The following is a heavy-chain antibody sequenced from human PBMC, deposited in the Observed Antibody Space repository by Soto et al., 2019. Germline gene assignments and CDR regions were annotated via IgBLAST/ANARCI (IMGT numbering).Heavy chain of an antibody. D-gene: IGHD4-17*01. CDR2: IYYSGST. CDR3: ARSEATVLDY. J-gene: IGHJ4*02. V-gene: IGHV4-61*01. Sequence: SETLSLTCTVSGGSVSSGSYYWSWIRQPPGKGLEWIGYIYYSGSTNYNPSLKSRVTISVDTSKNHFSLKLTSVTAADTAVYYCARSEATVLDYWGQGTLVTVSS. CDR1: GGSVSSGSYY.